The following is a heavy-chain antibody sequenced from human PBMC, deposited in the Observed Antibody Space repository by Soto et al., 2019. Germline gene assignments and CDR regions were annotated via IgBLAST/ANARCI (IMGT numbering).Heavy chain of an antibody. Sequence: SETLSLTCAVYGGSFSGYYWSWIRQPPGKGLEWIGEINHSGSTNYNPSLKSRVTISVDTSKNQFSLKLSSVTAADTAVYYCARRTHDFWSGYSDRGAFDIWGQGTMVTVSS. J-gene: IGHJ3*02. CDR1: GGSFSGYY. V-gene: IGHV4-34*01. CDR3: ARRTHDFWSGYSDRGAFDI. D-gene: IGHD3-3*01. CDR2: INHSGST.